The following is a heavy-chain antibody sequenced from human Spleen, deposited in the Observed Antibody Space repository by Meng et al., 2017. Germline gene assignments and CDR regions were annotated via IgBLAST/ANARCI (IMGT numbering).Heavy chain of an antibody. J-gene: IGHJ4*02. Sequence: ASVKVSCKASGYTFISYDINWVRQATGQGLEWMGWMNPNSGNTGYAQKFQGRVTMTRDTSISTAYMELSRLRSDDTAVYYCAREGTAPKGMVRGTFFYWGQGTLVTVSS. CDR1: GYTFISYD. CDR3: AREGTAPKGMVRGTFFY. CDR2: MNPNSGNT. D-gene: IGHD3-10*01. V-gene: IGHV1-8*01.